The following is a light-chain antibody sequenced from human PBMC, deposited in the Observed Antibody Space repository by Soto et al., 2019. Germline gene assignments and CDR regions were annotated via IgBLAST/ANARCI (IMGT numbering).Light chain of an antibody. CDR1: QGISNW. CDR3: QQTNTFRPLT. J-gene: IGKJ4*01. CDR2: AAS. Sequence: DIQMTQSPSSVSASVGDRVTITCRASQGISNWLAWYQQQPGKAPKLLIYAASSLQSGVPSRFSGGGSGTHFTLIISSLQPEDFATYYCQQTNTFRPLTFGGGTKGEIK. V-gene: IGKV1-12*01.